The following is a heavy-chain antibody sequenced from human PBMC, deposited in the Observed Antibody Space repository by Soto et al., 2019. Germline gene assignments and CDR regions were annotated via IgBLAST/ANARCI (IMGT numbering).Heavy chain of an antibody. CDR1: GESMETGGHN. J-gene: IGHJ4*02. V-gene: IGHV4-31*03. Sequence: PSERRSFPCTVCGESMETGGHNDTLIRQVPGKGLEWIGYVYYSGATHYTPSLRARATISRDTSKNQFSLRLISVTAADTALYYCARDKDLQPTVWGFWGQGIQVTVSS. CDR3: ARDKDLQPTVWGF. D-gene: IGHD3-16*01. CDR2: VYYSGAT.